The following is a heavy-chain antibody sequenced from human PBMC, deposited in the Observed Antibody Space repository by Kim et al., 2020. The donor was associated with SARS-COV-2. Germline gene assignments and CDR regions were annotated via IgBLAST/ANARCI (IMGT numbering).Heavy chain of an antibody. J-gene: IGHJ2*01. Sequence: SETLSLICTVSGGSISYYYWSWIRQPPGKGLEWIGYVFDSGSTNYSPSLKSRVTISLGTSKKQFSLQLTSVTAADTAVYYCARGKYYYDGSGNPRFWYFDLWGRGTLVTVSS. CDR3: ARGKYYYDGSGNPRFWYFDL. CDR1: GGSISYYY. D-gene: IGHD3-22*01. CDR2: VFDSGST. V-gene: IGHV4-59*01.